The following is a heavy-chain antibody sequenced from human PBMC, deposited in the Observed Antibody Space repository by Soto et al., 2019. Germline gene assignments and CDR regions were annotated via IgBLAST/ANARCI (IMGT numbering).Heavy chain of an antibody. CDR2: IYYSGST. D-gene: IGHD2-15*01. CDR1: GGSISSYR. V-gene: IGHV4-59*01. Sequence: PSETLSLTCTVSGGSISSYRWSWIRQPPGEGLEWIGSIYYSGSTNYNPSLKSRVTISFDASKNEISLQVRSATAADAAVYYCARDLKEYCSDGKCNWFDPWGQGTLVTVSS. CDR3: ARDLKEYCSDGKCNWFDP. J-gene: IGHJ5*02.